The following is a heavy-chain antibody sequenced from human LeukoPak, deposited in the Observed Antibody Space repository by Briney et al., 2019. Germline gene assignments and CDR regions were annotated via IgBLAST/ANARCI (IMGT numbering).Heavy chain of an antibody. CDR1: GLTVSSNY. V-gene: IGHV3-66*01. CDR2: IYSGGST. Sequence: GGSLRLSCAASGLTVSSNYMSWVRQAPGKGLEWVSVIYSGGSTYYADSVKGRFTISRDNSKNTLYLQMNSLRAEDTAVYYCARRGFEYGMDVWGQGTMVTVSS. CDR3: ARRGFEYGMDV. J-gene: IGHJ6*02. D-gene: IGHD3-10*01.